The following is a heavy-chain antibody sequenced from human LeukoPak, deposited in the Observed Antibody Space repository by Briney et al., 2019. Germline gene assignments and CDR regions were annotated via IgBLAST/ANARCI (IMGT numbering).Heavy chain of an antibody. V-gene: IGHV3-48*03. J-gene: IGHJ4*02. D-gene: IGHD2-2*01. Sequence: GGSLRLSCAASGFTFSSYEMNWVRQAPGKGLEWVSYISSSGSTIYYADSVKGRFTTSRDNAKNSLYLQMNSLRAEDTAVYYCARLPDLYCSSTSCYENFDYWGQGTLVTVSS. CDR1: GFTFSSYE. CDR2: ISSSGSTI. CDR3: ARLPDLYCSSTSCYENFDY.